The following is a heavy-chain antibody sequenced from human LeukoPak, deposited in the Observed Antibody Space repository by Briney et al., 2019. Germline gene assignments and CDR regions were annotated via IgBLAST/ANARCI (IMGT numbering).Heavy chain of an antibody. CDR1: GGSISSHY. D-gene: IGHD3-3*01. CDR3: ASTYDFWTGYPPGYYYYMDV. J-gene: IGHJ6*03. Sequence: PSETLSLTCTVSGGSISSHYWSWIRQPPGKGLEWIGYIYYSGSTNYNPSLMSRVTISVDTSKNQFSLKLSSVTAADTAVYYCASTYDFWTGYPPGYYYYMDVWGKGTTVTVSS. CDR2: IYYSGST. V-gene: IGHV4-59*11.